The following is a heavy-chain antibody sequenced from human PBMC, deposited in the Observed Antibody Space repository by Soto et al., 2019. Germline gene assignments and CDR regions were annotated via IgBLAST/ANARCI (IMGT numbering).Heavy chain of an antibody. CDR3: ARGRIIVAGGFDP. V-gene: IGHV1-8*01. Sequence: QVQLVQSGAEVKKPGASVKVSCKASGYTFTSYDIIWVRQATGQGLEWMGWMNPSTGNTDSAEKFQGRLTMTRNTSISTANMELSSLTFEDTAVYYCARGRIIVAGGFDPWGQGTLVTVSS. CDR1: GYTFTSYD. J-gene: IGHJ5*01. D-gene: IGHD5-12*01. CDR2: MNPSTGNT.